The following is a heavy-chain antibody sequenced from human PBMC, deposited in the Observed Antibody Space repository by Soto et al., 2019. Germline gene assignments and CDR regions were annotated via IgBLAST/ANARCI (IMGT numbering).Heavy chain of an antibody. Sequence: PGGSLRLSCAASGCTFSSYAMSWVRQAPGKGLEWVSAISGSGGSTYYADSVKGRFTISRDNSKNTLYLQMNSLRAEDTAVYYCAKDSGNLGYCSSTSCRYFDYWGQGTLVTVSS. CDR1: GCTFSSYA. J-gene: IGHJ4*02. CDR2: ISGSGGST. D-gene: IGHD2-2*01. V-gene: IGHV3-23*01. CDR3: AKDSGNLGYCSSTSCRYFDY.